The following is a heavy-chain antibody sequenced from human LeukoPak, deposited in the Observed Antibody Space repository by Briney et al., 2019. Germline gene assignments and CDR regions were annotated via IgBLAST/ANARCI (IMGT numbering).Heavy chain of an antibody. Sequence: PSETLSLTCTVAAGSFSSSSYYWGWLRQPPGKGLEWLGSIYYSGSTYYNPSLKSRVTITVDTSKNQFSLKLSSVTAADTAMYYGACPSGYGFYYFDYWGQGTLVTVSS. D-gene: IGHD5-18*01. J-gene: IGHJ4*02. CDR1: AGSFSSSSYY. V-gene: IGHV4-39*01. CDR3: ACPSGYGFYYFDY. CDR2: IYYSGST.